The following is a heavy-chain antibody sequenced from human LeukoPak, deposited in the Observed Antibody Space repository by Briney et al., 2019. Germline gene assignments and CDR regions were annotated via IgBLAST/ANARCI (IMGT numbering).Heavy chain of an antibody. CDR1: GFTVSSYY. J-gene: IGHJ1*01. Sequence: GGSLRLSCAASGFTVSSYYMTWVRQAPGKGLKWVSIIYSAGSTYYADSVKGRFTISRDNSKNTLYLQMDSLRAEDTAVYYCARANSGSHSYFQHWGQGTLVTVSS. CDR2: IYSAGST. CDR3: ARANSGSHSYFQH. V-gene: IGHV3-53*01. D-gene: IGHD1-26*01.